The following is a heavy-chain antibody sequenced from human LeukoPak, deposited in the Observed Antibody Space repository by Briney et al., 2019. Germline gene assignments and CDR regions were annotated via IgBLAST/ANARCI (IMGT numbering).Heavy chain of an antibody. J-gene: IGHJ5*02. Sequence: ASVTVSCKASGYTFTSYYMHWVRQAPGQGLEWMGIIDPSGGSTSYAQKFQGRVTMTRDTSTSTVYMELSSLRSEDTAVYYCARSSGSYYNWFDPWGQGTLVTVSS. CDR2: IDPSGGST. D-gene: IGHD3-10*01. CDR3: ARSSGSYYNWFDP. CDR1: GYTFTSYY. V-gene: IGHV1-46*01.